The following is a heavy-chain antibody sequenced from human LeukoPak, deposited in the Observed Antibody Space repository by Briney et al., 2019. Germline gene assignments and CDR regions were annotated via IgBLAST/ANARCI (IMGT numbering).Heavy chain of an antibody. J-gene: IGHJ4*02. V-gene: IGHV1-2*02. CDR1: GYTFTGYY. D-gene: IGHD3-9*01. CDR2: INPNSGGT. CDR3: ARDLFLRYIGHDY. Sequence: GASVKVSCKASGYTFTGYYMHWVRQAPGQGLEWMGWINPNSGGTNYAQKFQGRVTMTRDTSISTAYMELSRLRSDDTAVYYCARDLFLRYIGHDYWCQGTLVTVSS.